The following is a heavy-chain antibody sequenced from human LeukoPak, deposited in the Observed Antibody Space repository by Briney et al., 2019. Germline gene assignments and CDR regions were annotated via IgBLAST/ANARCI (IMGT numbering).Heavy chain of an antibody. Sequence: PSETLSLTCTVSGGSLSSSSYYWGWIRQPPGKGLEWIGSIYYSGSTYYNPSLKSRVTISVDTSKNQFSLKLSSVTAAYTAVYYCARQLTGGAFDIWARGTMVTVSS. J-gene: IGHJ3*02. CDR3: ARQLTGGAFDI. CDR1: GGSLSSSSYY. D-gene: IGHD2-8*02. CDR2: IYYSGST. V-gene: IGHV4-39*01.